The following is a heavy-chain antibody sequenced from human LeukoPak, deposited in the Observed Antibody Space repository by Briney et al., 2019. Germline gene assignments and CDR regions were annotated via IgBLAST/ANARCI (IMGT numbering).Heavy chain of an antibody. Sequence: PSETLSLTCAVSGGSISSGGYSWSWIRQPPGKGLEWIGYIYHSGSTYYNPSLKSRVTISVDRSKNQFSLKLSSVTAADTAVYYCARGGYSSGFFAPWGQGPLVTVPS. J-gene: IGHJ5*02. CDR1: GGSISSGGYS. D-gene: IGHD6-19*01. CDR3: ARGGYSSGFFAP. CDR2: IYHSGST. V-gene: IGHV4-30-2*01.